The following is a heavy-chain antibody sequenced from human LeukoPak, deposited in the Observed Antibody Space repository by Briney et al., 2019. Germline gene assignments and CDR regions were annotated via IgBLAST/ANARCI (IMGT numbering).Heavy chain of an antibody. Sequence: GGSLRLSCATSGFIFSGYYMSWIRQAPGKGLEWVSYISGSGNDISYADSVKGRFTISRDNAKDSLYLQMNSLRAEDTAVYYCGTHAGRTGSDDWGQGTLVTVSS. J-gene: IGHJ4*02. CDR3: GTHAGRTGSDD. CDR2: ISGSGNDI. CDR1: GFIFSGYY. V-gene: IGHV3-11*01. D-gene: IGHD3/OR15-3a*01.